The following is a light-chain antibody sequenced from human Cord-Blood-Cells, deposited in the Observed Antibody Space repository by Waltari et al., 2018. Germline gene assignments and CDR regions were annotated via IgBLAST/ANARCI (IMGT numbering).Light chain of an antibody. V-gene: IGLV2-14*01. J-gene: IGLJ2*01. CDR3: RSYTISSTLVV. CDR2: YVS. Sequence: QSALTQPSSVSGSPGPSITISCTGTSSDVVGSNDVSWYQQHPGNAPKLMLYYVSTRPSRVSNRFSGSNSGNTAPLTISGVQAEDEADYYCRSYTISSTLVVFGGGTKLTVL. CDR1: SSDVVGSND.